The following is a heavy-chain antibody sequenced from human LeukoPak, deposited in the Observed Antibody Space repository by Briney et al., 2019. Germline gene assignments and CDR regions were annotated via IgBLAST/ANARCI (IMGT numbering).Heavy chain of an antibody. D-gene: IGHD3-10*01. J-gene: IGHJ4*02. CDR1: GFTFSSYA. V-gene: IGHV3-23*01. CDR3: AFSYGSGSYCRF. Sequence: GGSLRLSCAASGFTFSSYAMSWVRQAPGKGLEWGSAISFSGGSTYYADSVKGRFTISRDNSKNTLYLQINSLRAEDRAVYYCAFSYGSGSYCRFWGQGTLVTVSS. CDR2: ISFSGGST.